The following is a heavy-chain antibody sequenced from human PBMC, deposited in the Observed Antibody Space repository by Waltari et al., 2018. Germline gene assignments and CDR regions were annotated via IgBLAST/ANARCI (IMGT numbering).Heavy chain of an antibody. D-gene: IGHD6-13*01. J-gene: IGHJ6*02. V-gene: IGHV4-39*01. CDR1: GGSISSSSYY. CDR2: IYYSGST. Sequence: QLQLQESGPGLVKPSETLSLTCTVSGGSISSSSYYWGWIRQPPGKGLEWIGSIYYSGSTYYNPALKSRVTISVDTSKNQFSLKLISVTAADTAVYYCARAGYSSSWGPFDYYYGMDVWGQGTTVTVSS. CDR3: ARAGYSSSWGPFDYYYGMDV.